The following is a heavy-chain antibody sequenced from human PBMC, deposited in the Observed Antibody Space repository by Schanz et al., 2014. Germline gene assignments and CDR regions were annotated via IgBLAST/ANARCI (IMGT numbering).Heavy chain of an antibody. V-gene: IGHV3-48*04. D-gene: IGHD6-13*01. J-gene: IGHJ4*01. CDR1: GFTFSSYS. Sequence: EVRLVESGGGLVQPGGSLRLSCAASGFTFSSYSMNWVRQAPGKGLEWLSYIDGKSTTVYYADSVKGRFTISRDNAKNSLYLQMNSLRAEDTAVYYCAREQIMAAAGLVDYWGHGTLVTVSS. CDR2: IDGKSTTV. CDR3: AREQIMAAAGLVDY.